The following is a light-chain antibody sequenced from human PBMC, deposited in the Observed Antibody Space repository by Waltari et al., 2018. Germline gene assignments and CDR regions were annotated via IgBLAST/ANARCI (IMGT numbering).Light chain of an antibody. CDR2: EVS. J-gene: IGLJ1*01. CDR3: CSYAGSSTFYV. CDR1: SSDVGSYNL. Sequence: QSALTQPASVSGSPGQSITISCTGTSSDVGSYNLVSWYQQHPGKAPKLMIYEVSKRPQGVSNRSSGSKSGNTASLTVSGLQAEDEADYYCCSYAGSSTFYVFGTGTKVTVL. V-gene: IGLV2-23*02.